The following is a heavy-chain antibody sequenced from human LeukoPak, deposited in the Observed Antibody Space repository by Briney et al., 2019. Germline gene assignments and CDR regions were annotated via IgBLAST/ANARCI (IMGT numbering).Heavy chain of an antibody. J-gene: IGHJ4*02. CDR1: GGSISSGGYY. V-gene: IGHV4-31*03. CDR3: ARTDRSSGFDY. Sequence: PSETLSLTCTVSGGSISSGGYYWSWIRQHPGKGLEWIGYIYDSGSTYYNPSLKSRVTISVDTSKNQFSLKLSFVTAADTAVYYCARTDRSSGFDYWGQETLVTVSS. CDR2: IYDSGST.